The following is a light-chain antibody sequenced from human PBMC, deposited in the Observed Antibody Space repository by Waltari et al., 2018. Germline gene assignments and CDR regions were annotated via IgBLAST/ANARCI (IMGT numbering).Light chain of an antibody. J-gene: IGLJ2*01. CDR2: AGN. V-gene: IGLV1-40*01. Sequence: QSVLTQPPSVSGAPGQRVSISCTGSGSNIGAGYDVHWYQQLPGKAPKLLIFAGNPRPLGVPDRFSGSLSGTSAYLAIAGLQADDEADYYCQSYDPSLSVVFGGGTRLTVL. CDR3: QSYDPSLSVV. CDR1: GSNIGAGYD.